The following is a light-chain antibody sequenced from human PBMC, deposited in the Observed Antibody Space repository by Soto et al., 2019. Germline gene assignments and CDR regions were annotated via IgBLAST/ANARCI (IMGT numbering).Light chain of an antibody. J-gene: IGKJ2*01. CDR2: DAS. Sequence: ETVLTQSPATLSLSPGERATLSCRASQSVSSYLAWYQQKPGQAPRLLIYDASNRATGIPARFSGSGSGTDFTLTISSLEPEDFAVYYCQQYDIWPPYTFGQGPKVDIK. CDR3: QQYDIWPPYT. V-gene: IGKV3-11*01. CDR1: QSVSSY.